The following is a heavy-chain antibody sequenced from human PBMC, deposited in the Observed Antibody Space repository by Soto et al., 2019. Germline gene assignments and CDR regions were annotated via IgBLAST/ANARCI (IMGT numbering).Heavy chain of an antibody. CDR2: ISSSGSSM. Sequence: GGSLRLSCAASEFAFSSSYMNWVRQAPGKGLEWVSSISSSGSSMFYADSVRGRFTISRDNAKNSLYLQMNSLRAEDRAVYYWAGGYGGIDYWGPGTLVTVSS. J-gene: IGHJ4*02. CDR1: EFAFSSSY. D-gene: IGHD3-10*01. CDR3: AGGYGGIDY. V-gene: IGHV3-21*01.